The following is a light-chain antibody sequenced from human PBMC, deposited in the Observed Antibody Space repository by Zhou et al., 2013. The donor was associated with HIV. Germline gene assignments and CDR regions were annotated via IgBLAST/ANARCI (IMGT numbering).Light chain of an antibody. CDR1: QNINNY. Sequence: DIQMTQSLSSLSASVGDRVTITCRPSQNINNYLNWYQQKPGKAPNLLIYASSTLQGGVPSRFSGRGSGTDFTLTISSLQPEDFATYYCQQSYSTPWTFGQGTRVEI. CDR3: QQSYSTPWT. CDR2: ASS. J-gene: IGKJ1*01. V-gene: IGKV1-39*01.